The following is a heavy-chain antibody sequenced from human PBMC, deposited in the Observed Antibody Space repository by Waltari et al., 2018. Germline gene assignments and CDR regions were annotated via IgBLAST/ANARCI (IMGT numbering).Heavy chain of an antibody. CDR3: ARRRSGYYSIFDY. J-gene: IGHJ4*02. D-gene: IGHD3-22*01. CDR2: IRSKGYGGTT. V-gene: IGHV3-49*04. Sequence: EVQLVESGGGLVQPGRSLRLSCPPSGFRFGDSAMRWVRQAPGKGLEWVGFIRSKGYGGTTEYGASVQGRFTISRDESRSIAYLQMNSLKTEDTAIYYCARRRSGYYSIFDYWGQGILVTVSS. CDR1: GFRFGDSA.